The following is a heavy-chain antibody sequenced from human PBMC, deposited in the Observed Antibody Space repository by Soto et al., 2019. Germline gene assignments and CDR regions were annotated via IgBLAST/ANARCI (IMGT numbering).Heavy chain of an antibody. CDR3: ARGPYYYDSSGYRPTDAFDI. CDR1: GGTFSSYT. CDR2: ISAYNGNI. D-gene: IGHD3-22*01. J-gene: IGHJ3*02. V-gene: IGHV1-18*01. Sequence: ASVKVSCKASGGTFSSYTISWVRQAPGQGLEWMGWISAYNGNIKYAQKLQGRVTMTTDTSTSTAYMELRSLKSDDTAVYYCARGPYYYDSSGYRPTDAFDIWGQGTMVTVSS.